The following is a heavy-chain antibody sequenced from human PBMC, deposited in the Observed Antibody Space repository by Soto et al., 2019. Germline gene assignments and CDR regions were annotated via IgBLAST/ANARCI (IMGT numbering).Heavy chain of an antibody. CDR1: GFTFDDYS. Sequence: SGGSLRLSCAASGFTFDDYSMHWVRQAPGKGLEWVSLISSDGGSTYYADSVKGRFTISRDNSKNSLFLQMNSLRTEDTVLYYCAKDIVPGTPTYYGMDVWGPGTTVTVSS. V-gene: IGHV3-43*01. CDR2: ISSDGGST. CDR3: AKDIVPGTPTYYGMDV. J-gene: IGHJ6*02. D-gene: IGHD1-7*01.